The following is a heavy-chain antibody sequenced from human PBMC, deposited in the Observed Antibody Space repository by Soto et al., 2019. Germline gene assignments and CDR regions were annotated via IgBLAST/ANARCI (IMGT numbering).Heavy chain of an antibody. CDR3: TLRRVFAWFLYEVY. D-gene: IGHD3-3*01. Sequence: QITLKESGPTLVRPTQTLTLTCSFSGFSLNTSGLGVAWVRQSPGKALEWLAFIDSGDDKLYSPSLKTRLTITKDTSNIQVFLTLTNVVPVDTGTYFCTLRRVFAWFLYEVYRGQGTLMTV. J-gene: IGHJ4*02. CDR1: GFSLNTSGLG. V-gene: IGHV2-5*02. CDR2: IDSGDDK.